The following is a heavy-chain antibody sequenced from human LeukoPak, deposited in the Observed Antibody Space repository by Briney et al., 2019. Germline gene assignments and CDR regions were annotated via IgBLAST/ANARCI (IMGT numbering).Heavy chain of an antibody. CDR2: IWYDGSNK. CDR3: ARYIAAAAYFDY. D-gene: IGHD6-13*01. Sequence: GGSLRLSCAASGFTFSSYGMHWVRQAPGKGLEWVAVIWYDGSNKYYADSVKGRFTISRDNSKNTLYLQMNSLRAEDTAVYYCARYIAAAAYFDYWGQGTLVTVSS. CDR1: GFTFSSYG. J-gene: IGHJ4*02. V-gene: IGHV3-33*01.